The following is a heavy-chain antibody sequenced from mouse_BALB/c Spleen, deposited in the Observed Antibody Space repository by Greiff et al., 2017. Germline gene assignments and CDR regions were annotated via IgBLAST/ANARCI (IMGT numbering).Heavy chain of an antibody. J-gene: IGHJ3*01. D-gene: IGHD2-10*01. CDR1: GYTFTSYW. CDR3: TREEAYYGNYLAWFAY. Sequence: QVQLKQPGAELVRPGASVKLSCKASGYTFTSYWINWVKQRPGQGLEWIGNIYPSDSYTNYNPKFKDKATLTVDKSSSTAYMQLSSPTSEDSAVYYCTREEAYYGNYLAWFAYGGQGTLVTVSA. V-gene: IGHV1-69*02. CDR2: IYPSDSYT.